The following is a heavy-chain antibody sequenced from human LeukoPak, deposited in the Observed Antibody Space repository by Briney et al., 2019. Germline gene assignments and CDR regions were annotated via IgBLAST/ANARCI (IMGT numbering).Heavy chain of an antibody. CDR2: ISSSGSTI. CDR1: GFTFSSYE. D-gene: IGHD6-13*01. Sequence: GGSLRLSCAASGFTFSSYEMNWVRQAPGKGLEWVSYISSSGSTIYYADSVKGRFTISRDNAKNSLYLQMNSLRAADTAVYYCARVLAAAGNNWFDPWGQGTLVTVSS. CDR3: ARVLAAAGNNWFDP. J-gene: IGHJ5*02. V-gene: IGHV3-48*03.